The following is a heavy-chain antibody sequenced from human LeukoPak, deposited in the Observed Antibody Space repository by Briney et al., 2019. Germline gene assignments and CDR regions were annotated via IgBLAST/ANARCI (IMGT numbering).Heavy chain of an antibody. D-gene: IGHD2-21*02. CDR3: GRGAYCGGACYYQDY. Sequence: SETLSLTCTVSGGSISSYYWSCIRQPPGKGLEWIGCIYYSGSTNYNPSLKSRVTISVDTSKNQFSLKLSSVTAADTAVYYCGRGAYCGGACYYQDYWGQGILVTVSS. CDR2: IYYSGST. CDR1: GGSISSYY. J-gene: IGHJ4*02. V-gene: IGHV4-59*01.